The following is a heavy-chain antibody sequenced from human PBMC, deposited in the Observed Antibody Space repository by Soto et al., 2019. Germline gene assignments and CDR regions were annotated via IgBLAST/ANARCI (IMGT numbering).Heavy chain of an antibody. V-gene: IGHV1-18*01. CDR2: ISAYNGNT. J-gene: IGHJ6*02. D-gene: IGHD1-20*01. CDR1: GYTFTSYG. CDR3: ARVDAYITPSGYYGMDV. Sequence: ASVKVSCKASGYTFTSYGISWVRQAPGQGLEWMGWISAYNGNTNYAQKLQGRVTMTTDTSTSTAYMELRSLRSDDTAVYYCARVDAYITPSGYYGMDVWGQGTTVTVSS.